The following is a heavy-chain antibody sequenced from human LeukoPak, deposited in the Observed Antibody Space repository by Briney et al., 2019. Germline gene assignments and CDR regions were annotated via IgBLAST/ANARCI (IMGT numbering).Heavy chain of an antibody. J-gene: IGHJ5*02. Sequence: ASVKVSCKASGYTFTSYDINWVRQATGQGLEWMGWMNPNSGNTGYAQKFQGRVTITRNTSISTAYMELSSLRSEDTAVYYCARGVRWLHSRSNWFDPWGQGTLVTVSS. CDR1: GYTFTSYD. V-gene: IGHV1-8*03. D-gene: IGHD4-23*01. CDR3: ARGVRWLHSRSNWFDP. CDR2: MNPNSGNT.